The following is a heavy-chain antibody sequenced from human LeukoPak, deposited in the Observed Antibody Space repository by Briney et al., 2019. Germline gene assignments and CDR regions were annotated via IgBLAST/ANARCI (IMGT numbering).Heavy chain of an antibody. CDR2: IYYSGST. CDR1: GGSISSYY. D-gene: IGHD3-22*01. J-gene: IGHJ4*02. Sequence: PSETLSLTCTVSGGSISSYYWSWIRQPPGKGLEWIGYIYYSGSTNYNPSLKSRVTISVDTSKNQFSLKVSSVTAADTAIYYCARRLYDSSGYYLDYWGQGTLVTVSS. CDR3: ARRLYDSSGYYLDY. V-gene: IGHV4-59*01.